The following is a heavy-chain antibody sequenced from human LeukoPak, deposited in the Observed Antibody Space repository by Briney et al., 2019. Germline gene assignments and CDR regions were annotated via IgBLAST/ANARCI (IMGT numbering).Heavy chain of an antibody. D-gene: IGHD5-24*01. CDR1: GFTFSSYW. J-gene: IGHJ4*02. V-gene: IGHV3-74*01. CDR2: INSDGSST. CDR3: ARAGDGYD. Sequence: GGSLRLCCAASGFTFSSYWMHWVRQAPGKGLVRVSRINSDGSSTSYADSVKGRFTISRDNAKNTLYLQMNSLRAEDTAVYYCARAGDGYDWGQGTLVTVSS.